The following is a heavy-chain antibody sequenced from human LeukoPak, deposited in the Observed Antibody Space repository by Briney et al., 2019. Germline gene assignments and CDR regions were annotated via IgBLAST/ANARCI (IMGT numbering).Heavy chain of an antibody. V-gene: IGHV3-23*01. CDR2: ISGSGGST. CDR3: AKSRSSGLDASDI. Sequence: GGSLRLSCAASGFTFSSYAMSWVRQAPGKGLEWVSAISGSGGSTYYADSVKGRFTISRDNSKNTLYQQMNSLRAEDTAVYYCAKSRSSGLDASDIWGQGTMVTVSS. D-gene: IGHD3-22*01. CDR1: GFTFSSYA. J-gene: IGHJ3*02.